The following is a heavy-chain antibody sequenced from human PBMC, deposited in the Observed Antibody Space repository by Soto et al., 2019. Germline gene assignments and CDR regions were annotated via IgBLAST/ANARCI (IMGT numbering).Heavy chain of an antibody. CDR1: GYTFTSYG. D-gene: IGHD6-6*01. J-gene: IGHJ3*02. V-gene: IGHV1-18*01. CDR3: ATLLEYSIPDAFDI. Sequence: ASVKVSCKASGYTFTSYGISWVRQAPGQGLEWMGWISAYNGNTNYAQKLQGGVTMTTDTSTSTAYMELRSLRSDDTAVYYCATLLEYSIPDAFDIWGQGTMVTVSS. CDR2: ISAYNGNT.